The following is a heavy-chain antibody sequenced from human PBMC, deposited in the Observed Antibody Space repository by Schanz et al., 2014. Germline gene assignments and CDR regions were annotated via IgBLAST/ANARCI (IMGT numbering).Heavy chain of an antibody. CDR1: GYTFTGYY. CDR3: AREGTVIRGLSGWFDP. CDR2: INPNSGGT. Sequence: QVLLVQSGAEVKQPGASVKVSCKASGYTFTGYYIHWVRQAPGQGLEYMGRINPNSGGTNFAQKFQGRVTMTRDTSISTVYMELSRLRSDDTAVYYCAREGTVIRGLSGWFDPWGQGTLVTVSS. J-gene: IGHJ5*02. V-gene: IGHV1-2*06. D-gene: IGHD3-10*01.